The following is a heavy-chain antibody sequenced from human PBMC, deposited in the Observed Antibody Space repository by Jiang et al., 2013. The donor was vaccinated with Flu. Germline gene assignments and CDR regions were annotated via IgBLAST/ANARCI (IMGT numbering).Heavy chain of an antibody. J-gene: IGHJ4*02. CDR2: ISPNNGGT. D-gene: IGHD5-18*01. Sequence: GYTFTDYDIHWLRQAPGQGLEWVGRISPNNGGTIYAQRLQGRVTMTRDTSITTAYMELTRLTSDDTAMYYCAKIEGRAATATDWGQGTPVAVSS. V-gene: IGHV1-2*02. CDR1: GYTFTDYD. CDR3: AKIEGRAATATD.